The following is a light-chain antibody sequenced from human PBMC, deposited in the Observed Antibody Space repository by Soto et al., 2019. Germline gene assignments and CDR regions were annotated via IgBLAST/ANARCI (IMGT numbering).Light chain of an antibody. J-gene: IGLJ2*01. CDR3: ASYTTSSLEV. Sequence: QSALTQPASVSGSPGQSITISCTGTGGDIGGYKHVSWYQQHPGKAPKLMIYEVTNRPSGVSNRFSGSKSGNTASLTISGLQPEDEADYYCASYTTSSLEVFGGGTKVTVL. CDR2: EVT. V-gene: IGLV2-14*01. CDR1: GGDIGGYKH.